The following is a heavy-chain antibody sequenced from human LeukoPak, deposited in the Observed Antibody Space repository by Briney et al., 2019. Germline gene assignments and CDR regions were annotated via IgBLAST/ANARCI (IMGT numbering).Heavy chain of an antibody. CDR2: IYTTGST. CDR3: GRYQLVAGFDI. J-gene: IGHJ3*02. D-gene: IGHD2-2*01. CDR1: SGSISSGSYY. V-gene: IGHV4-61*02. Sequence: PSETLSLTCTVSSGSISSGSYYWSWIRQPAEKGREWIGRIYTTGSTHNNPSLKSQVTISVDTSKNQFSLKLSSVTAADTAVYYCGRYQLVAGFDIWGQGTMVTVSS.